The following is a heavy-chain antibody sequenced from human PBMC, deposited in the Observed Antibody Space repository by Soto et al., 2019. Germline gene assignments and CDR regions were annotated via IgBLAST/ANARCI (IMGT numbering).Heavy chain of an antibody. J-gene: IGHJ6*02. CDR3: AKGYRGNYYYYGMDV. V-gene: IGHV3-23*01. Sequence: PEGSLRLSCAASGFTFSSYAMSWVRQAPGKGLEWVSAISGSGGSTYYADSVKGRFTISRDNSKNTLYLQMNSLRAEDTAVYYCAKGYRGNYYYYGMDVWGQGTTVTVSS. CDR2: ISGSGGST. CDR1: GFTFSSYA. D-gene: IGHD3-10*01.